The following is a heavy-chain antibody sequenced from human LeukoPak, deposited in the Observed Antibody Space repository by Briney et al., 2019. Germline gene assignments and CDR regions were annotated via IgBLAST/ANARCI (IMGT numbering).Heavy chain of an antibody. CDR1: GGTFSSYT. CDR3: ARKYCSGGSCYSGFDY. V-gene: IGHV1-69*02. D-gene: IGHD2-15*01. Sequence: SVKVSCKASGGTFSSYTISWVRQAPGQGLEWMGRIIPILGIANYAQKFQGRVTITTDESTSTAYMELSSLSSEDTAVYYCARKYCSGGSCYSGFDYWGQGTLVTVSS. CDR2: IIPILGIA. J-gene: IGHJ4*02.